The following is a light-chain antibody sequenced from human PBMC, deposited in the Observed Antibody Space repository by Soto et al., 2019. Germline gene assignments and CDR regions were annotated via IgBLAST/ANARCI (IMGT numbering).Light chain of an antibody. CDR2: EVN. CDR3: ISYAGSNNLV. J-gene: IGLJ2*01. V-gene: IGLV2-8*01. CDR1: SSDVGGYNY. Sequence: QSVLTQPPSASGSPGQSVTISCTGTSSDVGGYNYVSWYQQHPGKAPKLIIYEVNKRPSGVPDRFSGSKSGNSASLTVSVLQAEDEADYYCISYAGSNNLVFGGGTNRTVL.